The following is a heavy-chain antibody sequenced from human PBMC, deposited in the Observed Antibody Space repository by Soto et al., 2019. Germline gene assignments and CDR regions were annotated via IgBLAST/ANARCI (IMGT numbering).Heavy chain of an antibody. CDR2: ISSSSSYI. Sequence: EVQLVESGGGLVKPGGSLRLSCAASGFTFSSYSMNWVRQAPGKGLEWVSSISSSSSYIYYADSVKGRFTISRDNAKNSLYLQMNSLRAEDTAEYYCARAYSYYSSSWYYFDYWGQGTLVTVSS. J-gene: IGHJ4*02. V-gene: IGHV3-21*01. D-gene: IGHD6-13*01. CDR3: ARAYSYYSSSWYYFDY. CDR1: GFTFSSYS.